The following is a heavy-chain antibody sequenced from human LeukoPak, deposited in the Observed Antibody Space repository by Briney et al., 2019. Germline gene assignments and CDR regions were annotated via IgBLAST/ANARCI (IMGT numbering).Heavy chain of an antibody. CDR1: GFTFSNYW. Sequence: GGSLRLSCAASGFTFSNYWMSWVRQAPGKGLEWVSGINWNGGSTGYADSVKGRFTISRDNAKNSLYLQMNSLRAEDTALYHCARELYSGSYEWPFWFDPWGQGTLVTVSS. J-gene: IGHJ5*02. CDR2: INWNGGST. V-gene: IGHV3-20*01. D-gene: IGHD1-26*01. CDR3: ARELYSGSYEWPFWFDP.